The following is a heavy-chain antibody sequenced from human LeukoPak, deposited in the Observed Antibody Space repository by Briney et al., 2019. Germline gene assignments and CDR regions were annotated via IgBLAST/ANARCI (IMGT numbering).Heavy chain of an antibody. Sequence: GGSLRLSCAASGFTFSSYFMNWVRQAPGKGLEWVSSISSSSTYIYYADSVKGRFTVSRDNAKNRLYLQMNSLGAEDTAVYYCASTIGSAGTQYWGQGTLVTVSS. CDR2: ISSSSTYI. CDR1: GFTFSSYF. V-gene: IGHV3-21*01. CDR3: ASTIGSAGTQY. J-gene: IGHJ4*02. D-gene: IGHD6-13*01.